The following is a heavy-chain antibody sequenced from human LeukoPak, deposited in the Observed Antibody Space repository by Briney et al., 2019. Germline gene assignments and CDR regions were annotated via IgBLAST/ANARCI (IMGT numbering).Heavy chain of an antibody. CDR1: GGTFSSYA. CDR2: IIPIFGTA. J-gene: IGHJ6*02. CDR3: ASFAGDILMVYPDSIAVARSGYGMDV. D-gene: IGHD2-8*01. V-gene: IGHV1-69*13. Sequence: SVKVSCKASGGTFSSYAISWVRQAPGQGLEWMGGIIPIFGTANYAQKFQGRVTITADESTSTAYMELSSLRSEDTAVYYCASFAGDILMVYPDSIAVARSGYGMDVWGQGTTVTVSS.